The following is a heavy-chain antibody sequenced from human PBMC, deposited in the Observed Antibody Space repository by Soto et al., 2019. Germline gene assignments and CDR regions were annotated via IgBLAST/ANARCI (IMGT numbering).Heavy chain of an antibody. Sequence: QVQLVQSGAEVKNPGASVKVSCKASGYTFTDYGISWVRQAPGQGLEWMAWISVYNGNTNYAQKFQGRVSMTTDTSTSPAYMDLRGLRSDDTAVYYCARDTYTTSEYFDYWGQGTLVTVSS. J-gene: IGHJ4*02. CDR3: ARDTYTTSEYFDY. CDR2: ISVYNGNT. CDR1: GYTFTDYG. D-gene: IGHD1-26*01. V-gene: IGHV1-18*01.